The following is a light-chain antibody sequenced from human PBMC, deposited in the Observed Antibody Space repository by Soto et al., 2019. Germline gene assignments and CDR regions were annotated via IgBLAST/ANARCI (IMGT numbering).Light chain of an antibody. CDR2: EAS. Sequence: MVFTQSPSTLALAPLWGGTLSWVASQIIGLAISWYQHKPGQAPRLLIYEASRRATGIPDRFSGSGSGTDFSLTISRLEPEDFAVYYCQHYDSLRWTFGLGTKVDIK. CDR3: QHYDSLRWT. CDR1: QIIGLA. V-gene: IGKV3D-20*01. J-gene: IGKJ1*01.